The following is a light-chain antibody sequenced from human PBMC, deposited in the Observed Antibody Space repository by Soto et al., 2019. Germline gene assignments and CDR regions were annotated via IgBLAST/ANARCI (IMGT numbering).Light chain of an antibody. J-gene: IGKJ5*01. CDR3: QQSFNTPVT. V-gene: IGKV1-39*01. CDR1: QDISTY. CDR2: AAS. Sequence: IQVTQSPSSLSASVGDRVTLTCRASQDISTYLNWYQHKPGKASKLLIYAASTLESGVPSRFSASGSGTDFTLTINSLQPEDFATYYCQQSFNTPVTFGQGTRLEIK.